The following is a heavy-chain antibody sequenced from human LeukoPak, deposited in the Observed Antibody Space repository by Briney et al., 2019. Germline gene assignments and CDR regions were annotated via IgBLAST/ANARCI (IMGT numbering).Heavy chain of an antibody. V-gene: IGHV3-20*04. CDR2: INWNGGST. CDR1: GFTFDDYG. D-gene: IGHD3-22*01. Sequence: PGGSLRLSCAASGFTFDDYGMSWVRQAPGKGLEWVSGINWNGGSTGYADSVKGRFTISRDNSKNTLYLQMNSLRAEDTAVYYCAKSSLITMIVVASEWYFDLWGRGTLVTVSS. J-gene: IGHJ2*01. CDR3: AKSSLITMIVVASEWYFDL.